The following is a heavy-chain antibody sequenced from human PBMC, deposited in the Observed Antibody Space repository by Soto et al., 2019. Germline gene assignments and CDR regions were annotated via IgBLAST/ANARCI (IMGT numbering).Heavy chain of an antibody. CDR3: ARDAPGVAPY. CDR2: INYRGST. J-gene: IGHJ4*02. CDR1: GGSINSGDSY. V-gene: IGHV4-31*03. Sequence: QVQLQDSGPGLVRPSQTLSLICTVSGGSINSGDSYWNWIRQHPEKGLEWIGYINYRGSTFYNPSLKSRIIISVDTSKNQFSLKLSSVTAADTAVYYCARDAPGVAPYWGQGTLVTVSS. D-gene: IGHD2-15*01.